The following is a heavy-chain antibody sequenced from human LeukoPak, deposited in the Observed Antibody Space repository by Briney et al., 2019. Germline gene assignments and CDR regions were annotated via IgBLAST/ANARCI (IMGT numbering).Heavy chain of an antibody. V-gene: IGHV1-2*02. J-gene: IGHJ4*02. CDR2: INPNSGGT. Sequence: ASVKVSCKTSGYTFTDCYMHWVRQAPGQGLEWMGWINPNSGGTKYAQKFQGRVTMTRDTSINTDYMELSRLTYDDTAVYYCAGLPRYNWNEPLDYWGQGTLVTVSS. CDR3: AGLPRYNWNEPLDY. CDR1: GYTFTDCY. D-gene: IGHD1-20*01.